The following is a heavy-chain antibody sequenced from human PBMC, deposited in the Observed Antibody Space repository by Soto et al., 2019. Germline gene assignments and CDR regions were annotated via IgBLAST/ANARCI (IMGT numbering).Heavy chain of an antibody. CDR1: EITLNIYW. Sequence: GGSLRLSCTASEITLNIYWMHWIRQAPGKGLVWVSRINPESTTLTYAYSVTVRFTISRDSAKNTLYLKMNGLSAEETAIYYCTKDTLGAWHXWGQATLVTVSX. CDR3: TKDTLGAWHX. D-gene: IGHD2-15*01. CDR2: INPESTTL. V-gene: IGHV3-74*01. J-gene: IGHJ4*02.